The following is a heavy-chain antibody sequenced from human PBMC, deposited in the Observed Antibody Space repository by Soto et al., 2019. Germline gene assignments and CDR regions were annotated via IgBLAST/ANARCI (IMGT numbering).Heavy chain of an antibody. D-gene: IGHD1-26*01. V-gene: IGHV1-18*01. CDR3: ASISSASGSYFPHAFDI. Sequence: ASVKVSCKASGYTFTSYGISWVRQAPGQGLEWMGWISAYNGNTNYAQKLQGRVTMTTDTSTSTAYMELRSLRSDDTAVYYCASISSASGSYFPHAFDIWGQGTMVTVSS. CDR1: GYTFTSYG. CDR2: ISAYNGNT. J-gene: IGHJ3*02.